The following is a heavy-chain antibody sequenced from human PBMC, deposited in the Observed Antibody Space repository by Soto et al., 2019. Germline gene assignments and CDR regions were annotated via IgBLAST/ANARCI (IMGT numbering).Heavy chain of an antibody. CDR3: ARGRAAAAESGGPPGPYYYYYGMDV. D-gene: IGHD6-13*01. Sequence: SETLSLTCAVYGGSFSGYYWSWIRQPPGKGLEWIGEINHSGSTNYNPSLKSRVTISVDTSKNQFSLKLSSVTAADTAVYYCARGRAAAAESGGPPGPYYYYYGMDVWGQGTTVTVSS. CDR2: INHSGST. J-gene: IGHJ6*02. CDR1: GGSFSGYY. V-gene: IGHV4-34*01.